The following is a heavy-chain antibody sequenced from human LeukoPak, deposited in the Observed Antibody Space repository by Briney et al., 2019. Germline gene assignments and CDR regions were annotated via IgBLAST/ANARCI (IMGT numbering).Heavy chain of an antibody. D-gene: IGHD6-19*01. J-gene: IGHJ4*02. CDR1: RYTFSNYD. Sequence: GASVKVSCRASRYTFSNYDINWVRQATGQGLEWMGWMSPNSGNTGYAQKFQGRVTMTRNTSISTAYMELSSLRSEDTAVYYCARGAAVAGTEFDYWGQGTLVTVSS. CDR3: ARGAAVAGTEFDY. CDR2: MSPNSGNT. V-gene: IGHV1-8*01.